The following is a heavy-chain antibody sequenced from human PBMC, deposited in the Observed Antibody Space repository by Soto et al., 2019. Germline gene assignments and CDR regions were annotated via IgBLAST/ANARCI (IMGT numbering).Heavy chain of an antibody. CDR3: AKDYPYSSSSFDY. Sequence: GSLRLSCATSGFTFNNYARHWFRQAPGKGLEWVSTISGSGGSTYYADSVKGRFTISRDNSKNTLYLQMNSLRAEDTAVYYCAKDYPYSSSSFDYWGQGTLVTVSS. CDR2: ISGSGGST. D-gene: IGHD6-6*01. J-gene: IGHJ4*02. V-gene: IGHV3-23*01. CDR1: GFTFNNYA.